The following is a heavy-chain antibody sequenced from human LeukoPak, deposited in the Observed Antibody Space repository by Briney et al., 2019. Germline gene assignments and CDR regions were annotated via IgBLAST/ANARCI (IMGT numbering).Heavy chain of an antibody. CDR1: GGSISNYW. CDR3: ARGYSSSWNYFDY. J-gene: IGHJ4*02. V-gene: IGHV4-59*01. Sequence: SETLSLTCTVPGGSISNYWWSWIRQPPGKGLEWIGYVFDSGGTNYNPSLKSRVTISVDTSKKQFSLKLSSVTAADTAVYYCARGYSSSWNYFDYWGQGTLVTVSS. D-gene: IGHD6-13*01. CDR2: VFDSGGT.